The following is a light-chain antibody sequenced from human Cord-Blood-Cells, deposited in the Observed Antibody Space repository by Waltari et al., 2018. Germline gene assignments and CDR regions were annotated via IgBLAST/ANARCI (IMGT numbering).Light chain of an antibody. CDR3: QQGSSWPIT. CDR1: QSVSSY. Sequence: EIVLPQPPATLSLSPGERATLSCRASQSVSSYLAWYQQNPGQAPKLLIYDASNMATGIPARFSGSGSGTDFTLTISSLEPEDFAVYYCQQGSSWPITFGQGTRLEIK. V-gene: IGKV3-11*01. CDR2: DAS. J-gene: IGKJ5*01.